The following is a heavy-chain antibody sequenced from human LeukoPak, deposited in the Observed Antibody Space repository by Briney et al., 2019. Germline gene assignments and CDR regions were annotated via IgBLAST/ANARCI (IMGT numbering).Heavy chain of an antibody. CDR2: IHDSGST. CDR1: GGSISSGDYH. V-gene: IGHV4-30-4*01. J-gene: IGHJ4*02. D-gene: IGHD3-3*01. Sequence: SETLSLTCTVSGGSISSGDYHWNWIRQPPGKGLEWIGFIHDSGSTLYNPSLKSRVTISVDTSKNQFSLKLSSVTAADTAVYYCARVDFWSGYYSDYWGQGTLVTVSS. CDR3: ARVDFWSGYYSDY.